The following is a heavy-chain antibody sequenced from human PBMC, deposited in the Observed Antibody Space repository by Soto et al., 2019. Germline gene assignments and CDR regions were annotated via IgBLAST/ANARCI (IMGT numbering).Heavy chain of an antibody. Sequence: QVQLQQWGAGLLKPSETLSLTCAVYGGSFSGYYWTWIRQPPGTGLEWIGEINHSGSTNYNPSLKSRVTISLDTSKNQFSLKLPSVTAADTAVYYCARDKITGLFDYWGQGTLVNVSS. J-gene: IGHJ4*02. CDR3: ARDKITGLFDY. CDR1: GGSFSGYY. D-gene: IGHD2-8*02. CDR2: INHSGST. V-gene: IGHV4-34*01.